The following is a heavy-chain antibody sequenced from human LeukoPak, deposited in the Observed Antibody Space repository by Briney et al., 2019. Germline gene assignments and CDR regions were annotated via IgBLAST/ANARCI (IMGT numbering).Heavy chain of an antibody. V-gene: IGHV3-7*01. CDR3: ATDRGYLVFDY. CDR1: GFTYSSYW. D-gene: IGHD5-12*01. J-gene: IGHJ4*02. CDR2: IKEDGSEK. Sequence: PGGSLSLSCAASGFTYSSYWMTWVRQAPGMGLEWVANIKEDGSEKNYVDSVKGRFTISRDNAKNSLYLQVNSLRAEDTAVYYCATDRGYLVFDYWGQGTLVTVSS.